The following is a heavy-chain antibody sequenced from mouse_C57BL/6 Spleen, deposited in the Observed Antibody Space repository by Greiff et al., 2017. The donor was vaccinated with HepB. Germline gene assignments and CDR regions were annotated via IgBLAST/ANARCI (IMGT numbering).Heavy chain of an antibody. CDR2: IDPETGGT. V-gene: IGHV1-15*01. CDR3: SYYGSSWFAY. J-gene: IGHJ3*01. CDR1: GYTFTDYE. D-gene: IGHD1-1*01. Sequence: VQLQQSGAELVRPGASVTLSCKASGYTFTDYEMHWVKQTPVHGLEWIGAIDPETGGTAYNQKFKGKAILTADKSSSTAYMELRSLTSEDSAVYYCSYYGSSWFAYWGQGTLVTVSA.